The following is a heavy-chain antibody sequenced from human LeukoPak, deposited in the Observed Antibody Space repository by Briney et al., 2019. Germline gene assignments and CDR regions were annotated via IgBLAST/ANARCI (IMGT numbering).Heavy chain of an antibody. J-gene: IGHJ6*03. CDR2: IYYSGST. V-gene: IGHV4-61*01. CDR1: GVSISSSYY. CDR3: ARGDDYGYYYMDV. Sequence: PSETLSLTCTVSGVSISSSYYWSWIRQPPGKGLEWIGYIYYSGSTNYNPSPKSRDTISVDTSKNQFSLKLSSVTAADPAVYYCARGDDYGYYYMDVWGKGTTVTISS. D-gene: IGHD4-17*01.